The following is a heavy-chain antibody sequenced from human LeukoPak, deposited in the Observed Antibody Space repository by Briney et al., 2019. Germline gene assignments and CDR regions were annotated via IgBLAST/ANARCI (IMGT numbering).Heavy chain of an antibody. D-gene: IGHD3-3*01. J-gene: IGHJ5*02. CDR3: ARDAYDDASES. V-gene: IGHV3-7*01. CDR1: GFTFSYYW. Sequence: GGTLRLSCAASGFTFSYYWMTWVRQAPGKGLEWVANLRPDGRDKYYADSVKGRFTISRDNAKNSLYLQMNGLRADDTAIYYCARDAYDDASESWGQGTLVTVSS. CDR2: LRPDGRDK.